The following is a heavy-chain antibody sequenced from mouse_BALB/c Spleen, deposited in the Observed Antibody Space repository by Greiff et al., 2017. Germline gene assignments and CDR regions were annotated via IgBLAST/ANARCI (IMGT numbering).Heavy chain of an antibody. CDR2: ISSGSSTI. CDR1: GFTFSSFG. Sequence: EVKVVESGGGLVQPGGSRKLSCAASGFTFSSFGMHWVRQAPEKGLEWVGYISSGSSTIYYADTVKGRFTISRDNPKNTLFLQMTSLRSADTAMYYCARGSDGIAYWGQGTLVTVSA. CDR3: ARGSDGIAY. V-gene: IGHV5-17*02. J-gene: IGHJ3*01.